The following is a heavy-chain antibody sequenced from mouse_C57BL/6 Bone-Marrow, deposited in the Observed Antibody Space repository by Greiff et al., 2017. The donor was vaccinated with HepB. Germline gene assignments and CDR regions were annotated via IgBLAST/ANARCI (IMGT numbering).Heavy chain of an antibody. CDR2: IYPRSGNT. Sequence: QVQLQHSGAELARPGASVKLSCKASGYTFTSYGISWVKQRTGQGLEWIGEIYPRSGNTYYNEKFKGKATLTADKSSSTAYMELRSLTSEDSAVYFCAKGYYSNALGYWGQGTTLTVSS. CDR1: GYTFTSYG. D-gene: IGHD2-5*01. V-gene: IGHV1-81*01. CDR3: AKGYYSNALGY. J-gene: IGHJ2*01.